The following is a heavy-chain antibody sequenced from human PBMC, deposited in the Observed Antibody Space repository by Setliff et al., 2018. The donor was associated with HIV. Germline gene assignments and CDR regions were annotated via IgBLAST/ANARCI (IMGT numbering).Heavy chain of an antibody. D-gene: IGHD2-8*02. J-gene: IGHJ1*01. CDR3: ARGPSSTHWSPGYFQH. Sequence: LSLTCTVSGGPISSYYWSWVRQAPGKGLEWVANIKQDGSEKYYVDSVKCRFTISRDNAKNSLYLQVNNLRAEDTAVYYCARGPSSTHWSPGYFQHWGQGTPVTVSS. CDR1: GGPISSYY. CDR2: IKQDGSEK. V-gene: IGHV3-7*03.